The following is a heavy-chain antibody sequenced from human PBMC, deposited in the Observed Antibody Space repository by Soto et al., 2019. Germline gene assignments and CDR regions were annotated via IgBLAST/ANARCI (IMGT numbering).Heavy chain of an antibody. J-gene: IGHJ5*02. CDR3: AKDGDFRSFDGWLDA. CDR2: ISYDGNRE. D-gene: IGHD3-3*01. CDR1: GFTFSNYG. Sequence: QVQVVESGGGVVQPGRSLRLSCAASGFTFSNYGMHWVRQAPGKGLEWVAVISYDGNREYYIDSVKGRFTISRDNSENTVHLQMNSLRGEETAVYYCAKDGDFRSFDGWLDAWGQGTLVTVSS. V-gene: IGHV3-30*18.